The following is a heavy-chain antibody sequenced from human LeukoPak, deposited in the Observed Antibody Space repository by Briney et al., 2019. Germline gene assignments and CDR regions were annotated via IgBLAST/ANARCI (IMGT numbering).Heavy chain of an antibody. D-gene: IGHD1-1*01. CDR2: VGRSGADT. Sequence: GPLRLSCVASGFTFSSYAVSWFRQAPGKGLEWVSTVGRSGADTYYADSVRGRFTISKDSSKNTLQMNSLSAEDTAIYYCVKHSGGVYGNSDYWGQGILVTVSS. CDR1: GFTFSSYA. J-gene: IGHJ4*02. CDR3: VKHSGGVYGNSDY. V-gene: IGHV3-23*01.